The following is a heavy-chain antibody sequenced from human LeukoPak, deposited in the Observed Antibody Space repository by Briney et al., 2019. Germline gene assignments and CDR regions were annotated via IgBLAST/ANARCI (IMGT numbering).Heavy chain of an antibody. J-gene: IGHJ4*02. CDR1: AYTFTSFG. V-gene: IGHV1-18*01. CDR3: AIDLMVRGIVWPFDY. D-gene: IGHD3-10*01. CDR2: ISAYNGST. Sequence: GASEKVSCKASAYTFTSFGISWVRQAPGQGREWMGWISAYNGSTNYAQKLQGRVTMTTDTSTRTAYMETRTLRSDDTAVYYCAIDLMVRGIVWPFDYWGQGNLVTVSS.